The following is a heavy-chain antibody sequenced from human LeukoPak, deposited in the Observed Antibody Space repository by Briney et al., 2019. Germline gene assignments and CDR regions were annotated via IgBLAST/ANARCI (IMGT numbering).Heavy chain of an antibody. CDR2: FDPEDGET. Sequence: ASVKVSCKVSGYTLTELSMHWVRQAPGKGLEWMRGFDPEDGETIYAQKFQCRVTMTEDTSTDTAYMELSSLRSEDTAVYYCATRRRTRFGDAFDIWGQGTMVTVSS. D-gene: IGHD3-10*02. V-gene: IGHV1-24*01. J-gene: IGHJ3*02. CDR3: ATRRRTRFGDAFDI. CDR1: GYTLTELS.